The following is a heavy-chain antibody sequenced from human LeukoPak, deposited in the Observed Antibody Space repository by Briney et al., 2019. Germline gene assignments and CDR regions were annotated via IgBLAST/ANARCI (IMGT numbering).Heavy chain of an antibody. CDR1: GYTFTSYY. D-gene: IGHD3-10*01. V-gene: IGHV1-46*01. CDR2: INPSGGST. J-gene: IGHJ4*02. Sequence: ASVKVSCKASGYTFTSYYMHWVRQAPGQGLEWMGIINPSGGSTSYAQKFQGRVTMTTDTSTSTAYMELRSLRSDDTAVYYCARDLMVRGPKNFDYWGQGTLVTVSS. CDR3: ARDLMVRGPKNFDY.